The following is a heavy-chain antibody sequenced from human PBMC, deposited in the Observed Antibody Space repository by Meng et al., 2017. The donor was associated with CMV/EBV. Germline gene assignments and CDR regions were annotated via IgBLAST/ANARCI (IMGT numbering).Heavy chain of an antibody. CDR2: INPIFGTA. Sequence: SGDTVSSYARSWVRQAPGQGLEGMGGINPIFGTANYAQKCQGRVTITTDESTSTAYMELSSLRAEDTAVYYCARVRAAAGSQWLGFDYWGQGTLVTVSS. CDR3: ARVRAAAGSQWLGFDY. J-gene: IGHJ4*02. V-gene: IGHV1-69*05. D-gene: IGHD6-13*01. CDR1: GDTVSSYA.